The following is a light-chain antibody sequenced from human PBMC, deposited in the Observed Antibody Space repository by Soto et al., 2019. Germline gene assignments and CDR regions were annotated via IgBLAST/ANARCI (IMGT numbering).Light chain of an antibody. J-gene: IGKJ5*01. CDR2: DAS. Sequence: DIQMTQSPSSLSVSVGDRVTITCQASRYIGNYLNWYQQKPGKAPKLLINDASSLEMGVPSKFSGSGSGTDVSVTISSLQTEDISTYYCQQYHSIPITVGEGTRLDI. CDR3: QQYHSIPIT. V-gene: IGKV1-33*01. CDR1: RYIGNY.